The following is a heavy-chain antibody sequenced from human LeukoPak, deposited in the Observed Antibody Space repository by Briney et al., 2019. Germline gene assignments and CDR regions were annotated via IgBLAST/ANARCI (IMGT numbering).Heavy chain of an antibody. V-gene: IGHV4-4*07. D-gene: IGHD3-9*01. CDR3: ARGEIDILTGYYPYYFDY. Sequence: PSETLSLTCTVSGGSISSYYWSWIRQPAGKGLEWIGRIYTSGSTNYNPSLKSRVTMSVDTSKNQFSPKLSSVTAADTAVYYCARGEIDILTGYYPYYFDYWGQGTLVTVSS. CDR1: GGSISSYY. J-gene: IGHJ4*02. CDR2: IYTSGST.